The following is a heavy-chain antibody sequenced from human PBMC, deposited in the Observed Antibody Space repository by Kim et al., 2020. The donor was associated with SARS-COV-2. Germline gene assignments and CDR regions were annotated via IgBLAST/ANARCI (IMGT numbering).Heavy chain of an antibody. CDR3: AKDRDYGERRGYFDL. J-gene: IGHJ2*01. CDR2: ISWNSGSI. CDR1: GFTFDDYA. D-gene: IGHD4-17*01. V-gene: IGHV3-9*01. Sequence: GGSLRLSCAASGFTFDDYAMHWVRQAPGKGLEWVSGISWNSGSIGYADSVKGRFTISRDNAKNSLYLQMNSLRAEDTALYYCAKDRDYGERRGYFDLWGRGTLVTVSS.